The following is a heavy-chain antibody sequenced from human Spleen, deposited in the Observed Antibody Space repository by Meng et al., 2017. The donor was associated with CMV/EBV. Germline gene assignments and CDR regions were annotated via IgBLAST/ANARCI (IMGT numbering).Heavy chain of an antibody. D-gene: IGHD5-12*01. CDR3: ARDSPGGYGYFDS. Sequence: QMQLQESGPGLVTPSQTQSLTCTVADGFTTSDDYYWSWIRQPPGKGLEWIGYIHYSGTTYYNPSLKSRIAISLYTSKNQFSLNLNSVTAADAAVYYCARDSPGGYGYFDSWGQGTLVTVSS. CDR2: IHYSGTT. V-gene: IGHV4-30-4*01. CDR1: DGFTTSDDYY. J-gene: IGHJ4*02.